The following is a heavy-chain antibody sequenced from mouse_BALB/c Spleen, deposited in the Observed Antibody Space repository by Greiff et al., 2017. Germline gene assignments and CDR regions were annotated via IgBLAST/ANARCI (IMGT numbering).Heavy chain of an antibody. V-gene: IGHV5-17*02. Sequence: EVQGVESGGGLVQPGGSRKLSCAASGFTFSSFGMHWVRQAPEKGLEWVAYISSGSSTIYYADTVKGRFTISRDNPKNTLFLQMTSLRSEDTAMDYCARGYGNSYAMDYWGQGTSVTVSS. D-gene: IGHD2-10*02. J-gene: IGHJ4*01. CDR1: GFTFSSFG. CDR2: ISSGSSTI. CDR3: ARGYGNSYAMDY.